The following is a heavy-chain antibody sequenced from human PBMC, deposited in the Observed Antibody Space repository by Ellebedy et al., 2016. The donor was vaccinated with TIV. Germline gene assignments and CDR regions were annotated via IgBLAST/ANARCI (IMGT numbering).Heavy chain of an antibody. CDR3: AKLARAGDNVDFCDY. CDR1: GFTFSSYA. D-gene: IGHD4-17*01. J-gene: IGHJ4*02. CDR2: IGDSGATT. V-gene: IGHV3-23*01. Sequence: GESLKISCAASGFTFSSYALSWVRQAPAKGLEWVSTIGDSGATTYYAGSVKGRFTISRDNSRNTLSLQMNSLRVEDTAVYYCAKLARAGDNVDFCDYWGQGTLVTVSS.